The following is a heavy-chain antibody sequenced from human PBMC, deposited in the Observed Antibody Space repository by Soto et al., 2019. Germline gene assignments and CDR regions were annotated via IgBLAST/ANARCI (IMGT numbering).Heavy chain of an antibody. D-gene: IGHD4-17*01. J-gene: IGHJ2*01. CDR2: IYYSGST. CDR1: GGSISSSSYY. V-gene: IGHV4-39*01. Sequence: QLQLQESGPGLVKPSETLSLTCTVSGGSISSSSYYWGWIRQPPGKGLEWIGSIYYSGSTYYNPSLKSRVTISVDTSKNQFSLKLSSVTAADTAVYYCARLEVTPVGVVSWYFDLWGRGTLVTVSS. CDR3: ARLEVTPVGVVSWYFDL.